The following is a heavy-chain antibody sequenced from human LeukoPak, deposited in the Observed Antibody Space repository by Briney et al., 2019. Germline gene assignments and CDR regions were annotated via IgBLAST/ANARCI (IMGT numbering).Heavy chain of an antibody. J-gene: IGHJ4*02. V-gene: IGHV3-21*01. CDR1: GFTFSSYT. CDR3: ARDRGGGSCTLDY. Sequence: GGSLRLSCAASGFTFSSYTINWVRQAPGKGLEWVSSISSSSSYIHYADSVKGRFTISRDNAKNSLYLQMNSLRAEDTAVYYCARDRGGGSCTLDYWGQGTLVTVSS. CDR2: ISSSSSYI. D-gene: IGHD2-15*01.